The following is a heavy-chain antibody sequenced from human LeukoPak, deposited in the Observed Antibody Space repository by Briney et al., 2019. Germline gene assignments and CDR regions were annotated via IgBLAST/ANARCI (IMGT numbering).Heavy chain of an antibody. CDR2: IYYTGGT. V-gene: IGHV4-59*08. Sequence: SETLSLTCTVSGGSIGSNYWTWIRQPPGKGLEYIGYIYYTGGTNYNPSLKSRVTISVDTSKNQFSLKLTSVTAAGTAVYFCAKYGNSGWVIDNWGQGTLVTVSS. J-gene: IGHJ4*02. CDR1: GGSIGSNY. CDR3: AKYGNSGWVIDN. D-gene: IGHD6-19*01.